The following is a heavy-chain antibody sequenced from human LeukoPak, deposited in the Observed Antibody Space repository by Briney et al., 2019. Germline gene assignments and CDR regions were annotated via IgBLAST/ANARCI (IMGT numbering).Heavy chain of an antibody. Sequence: PGGSLRLSCAASGFTFSSYEMNWVRQAPGKGLEWVSYISSSGSTIYYADSVKGRFTISRDNAKNSLYLQMSSLRAEDTAVYYCARGPYDSSGYYTREAAFDIWGQGTMVTVSS. CDR3: ARGPYDSSGYYTREAAFDI. CDR2: ISSSGSTI. CDR1: GFTFSSYE. V-gene: IGHV3-48*03. J-gene: IGHJ3*02. D-gene: IGHD3-22*01.